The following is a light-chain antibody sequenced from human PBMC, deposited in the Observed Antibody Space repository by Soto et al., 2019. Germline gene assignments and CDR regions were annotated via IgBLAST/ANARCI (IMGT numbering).Light chain of an antibody. CDR3: SSYTSSSTLYVV. Sequence: QSVLTQPASVSGSPGQSITISCTGTSSDVGGYNYVSWYQQHPGKAPNLMIYDVSNRPSGVSNRFSGSKSGNTASLTISGRQAEDEADYYCSSYTSSSTLYVVFGGGTKLTVL. CDR2: DVS. CDR1: SSDVGGYNY. J-gene: IGLJ2*01. V-gene: IGLV2-14*01.